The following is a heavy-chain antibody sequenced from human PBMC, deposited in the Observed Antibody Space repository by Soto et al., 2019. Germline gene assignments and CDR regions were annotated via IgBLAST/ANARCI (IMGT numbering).Heavy chain of an antibody. D-gene: IGHD5-18*01. CDR1: GFSFSTYA. Sequence: QVHLVESGGGVVQPGRSLRLSCAASGFSFSTYAIHWVRQAPGKGLEWVSIIWYDGTTKYYTDSVKGRFTISRDISRNTLYLQMNSLRAEDTGVYYCASEGRDSYKAMANWGQGTLVTVSS. J-gene: IGHJ4*02. CDR3: ASEGRDSYKAMAN. V-gene: IGHV3-33*01. CDR2: IWYDGTTK.